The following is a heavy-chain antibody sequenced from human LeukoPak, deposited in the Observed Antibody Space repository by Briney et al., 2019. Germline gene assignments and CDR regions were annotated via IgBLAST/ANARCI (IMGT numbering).Heavy chain of an antibody. Sequence: GESLKISCNAFGYTFSTYWIAWVRQKPGKGLEWMGHIYPGDSDTRYSPSFQGQVTISADKSISTAYLQWSSLKASDTAMYYCARHSAGATFLEDYYYMDVWGKGTTVTVSS. CDR2: IYPGDSDT. J-gene: IGHJ6*03. CDR1: GYTFSTYW. V-gene: IGHV5-51*01. D-gene: IGHD1-26*01. CDR3: ARHSAGATFLEDYYYMDV.